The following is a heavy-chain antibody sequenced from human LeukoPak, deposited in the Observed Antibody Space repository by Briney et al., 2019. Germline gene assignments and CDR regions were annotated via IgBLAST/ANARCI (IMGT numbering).Heavy chain of an antibody. CDR1: GGTFSSYA. Sequence: SVKVSCKASGGTFSSYAISWVRQAPGQGLEWMGGIIPIFGTANYAQKFQGRVTITADESTSTAYMELSSLRSEDTAVYYCARVACGGDCYDYWYFDLWGRGTLVTVSS. J-gene: IGHJ2*01. D-gene: IGHD2-21*02. CDR2: IIPIFGTA. V-gene: IGHV1-69*13. CDR3: ARVACGGDCYDYWYFDL.